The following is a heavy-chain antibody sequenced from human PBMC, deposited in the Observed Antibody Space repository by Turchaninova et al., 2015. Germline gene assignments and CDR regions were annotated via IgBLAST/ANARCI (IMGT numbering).Heavy chain of an antibody. Sequence: QVQLVQSGAEVKKPGASVKVSCKASGYTFTGYYIRWVRQAPGQGLEWMGWINPNSGDTNYAQMVQGRVTMTWDTSISTAYMELNRLRSDDTAVYYCARGGTDYWGQGTLVTVSS. CDR2: INPNSGDT. CDR1: GYTFTGYY. CDR3: ARGGTDY. V-gene: IGHV1-2*02. J-gene: IGHJ4*02.